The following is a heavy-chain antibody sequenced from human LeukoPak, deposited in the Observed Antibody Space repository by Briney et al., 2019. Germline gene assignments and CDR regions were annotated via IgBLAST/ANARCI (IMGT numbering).Heavy chain of an antibody. CDR3: ARDRSSSSWYGDAFDI. CDR1: GGSISSYY. J-gene: IGHJ3*02. CDR2: IYYSGST. Sequence: PSETLSLTCTVSGGSISSYYWSWIRQPPGKGLEWIGYIYYSGSTNYNPSLKSRVTISVDTSKNQFSLKLSSVTAADTAVYYCARDRSSSSWYGDAFDIWGQGTMVTVSS. D-gene: IGHD6-13*01. V-gene: IGHV4-59*01.